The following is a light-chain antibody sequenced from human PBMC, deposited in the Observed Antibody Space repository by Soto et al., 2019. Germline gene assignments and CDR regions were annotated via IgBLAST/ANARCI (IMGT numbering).Light chain of an antibody. V-gene: IGKV3-20*01. Sequence: EIVLTQSPGTLSLSPGERATLSCRASQSVSSSYLDWYQQKHGRAPMLIIYGASSRATGIPDRFSGSGSGTDFTLTISILEPEDFAVYYCQQYGSSPWTFGQGTKVDIK. CDR2: GAS. J-gene: IGKJ1*01. CDR1: QSVSSSY. CDR3: QQYGSSPWT.